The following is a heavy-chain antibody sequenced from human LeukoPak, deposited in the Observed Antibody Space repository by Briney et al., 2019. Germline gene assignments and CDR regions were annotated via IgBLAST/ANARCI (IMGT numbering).Heavy chain of an antibody. CDR1: GHSVSSNSVT. J-gene: IGHJ5*02. CDR3: ARRLTQYDCFDP. CDR2: TYYRSTWYN. V-gene: IGHV6-1*01. D-gene: IGHD2-2*01. Sequence: SQTLSLTCAISGHSVSSNSVTWNWIRQSPSRGLEWLGRTYYRSTWYNDYAVSVRGRITVNSDTSKNQFSLHLNSVTPEDTAVYYCARRLTQYDCFDPWGQGILVTVSS.